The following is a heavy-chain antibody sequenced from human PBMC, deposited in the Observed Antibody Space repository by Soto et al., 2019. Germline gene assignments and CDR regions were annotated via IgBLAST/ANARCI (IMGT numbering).Heavy chain of an antibody. CDR3: ARQIYDSDTGPNFQYYFDS. D-gene: IGHD3-22*01. Sequence: GESLKISCKGAGYSFAVYWITWVRQMPWKGLEWMGRIDPSDSQTYYSPSFRGHVTISAAKSITTVFLQWSSLRASDTAMYYCARQIYDSDTGPNFQYYFDSWGQGTPVTVSS. V-gene: IGHV5-10-1*01. CDR2: IDPSDSQT. CDR1: GYSFAVYW. J-gene: IGHJ4*02.